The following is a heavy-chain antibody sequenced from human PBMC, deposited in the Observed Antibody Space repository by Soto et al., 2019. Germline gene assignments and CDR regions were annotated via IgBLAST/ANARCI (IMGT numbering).Heavy chain of an antibody. CDR1: GFTFSSHA. V-gene: IGHV3-23*01. CDR2: ISGTGGST. J-gene: IGHJ6*02. Sequence: PVGSLRLSCAASGFTFSSHAMSWVRQAPGKGLEWVSGISGTGGSTYYADSVKGRFTISRDNSNNTQYLQMNSLRAEDTAVYYCAKVPTYYYGMDVWGQGTTVTVSS. CDR3: AKVPTYYYGMDV.